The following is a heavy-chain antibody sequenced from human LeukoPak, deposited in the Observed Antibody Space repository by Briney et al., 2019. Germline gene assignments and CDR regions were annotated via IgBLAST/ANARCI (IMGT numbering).Heavy chain of an antibody. CDR1: GFTFSSYS. Sequence: PGGSLRLSCAASGFTFSSYSMNWVRQAPGKGLEWVSYISSSSSTIYYADSVKGRFTISRDNAKNSLYLQMNSLRAEDTAVYYCARARAYHYYDGSGYSVWGQGTLVTVSS. D-gene: IGHD3-22*01. J-gene: IGHJ4*02. CDR3: ARARAYHYYDGSGYSV. CDR2: ISSSSSTI. V-gene: IGHV3-48*01.